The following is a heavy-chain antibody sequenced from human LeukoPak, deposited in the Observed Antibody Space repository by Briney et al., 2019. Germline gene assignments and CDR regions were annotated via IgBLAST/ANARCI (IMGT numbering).Heavy chain of an antibody. D-gene: IGHD2-15*01. Sequence: GGSLRLSCAASGFPFSSHAMSWVRQPPGKGLEWVAAISNGKTYYADSVRGRFAISRDDTTNTVYLHMNSLRDEDTALYHCVREAGYCAPVCVKTNWFDPWGQGTLVTVSS. CDR2: ISNGKT. CDR3: VREAGYCAPVCVKTNWFDP. J-gene: IGHJ5*02. CDR1: GFPFSSHA. V-gene: IGHV3-23*01.